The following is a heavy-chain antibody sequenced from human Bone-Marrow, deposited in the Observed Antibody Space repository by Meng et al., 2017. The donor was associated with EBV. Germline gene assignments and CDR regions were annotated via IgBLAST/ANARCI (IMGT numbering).Heavy chain of an antibody. Sequence: QVQLQRSGQGLVKPSETLSLTCVVAGVSVNSGTYHWSWIRQSPGKGLEWIGYIYDTGTTIYNPSLNSRVTILLETSKNQFSLRLHSVTTADTAVYYCAKSRSSTPGIVDDWGQGTLVTVSS. CDR1: GVSVNSGTYH. V-gene: IGHV4-61*01. J-gene: IGHJ4*02. CDR3: AKSRSSTPGIVDD. CDR2: IYDTGTT. D-gene: IGHD3-10*01.